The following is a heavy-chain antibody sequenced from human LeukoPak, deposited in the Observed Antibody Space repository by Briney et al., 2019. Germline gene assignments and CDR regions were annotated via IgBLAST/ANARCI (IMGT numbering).Heavy chain of an antibody. J-gene: IGHJ4*02. Sequence: GGSLRLSCAASGFTFSSYWMHWVRQAPGKGLVWVSLINSDGSSRNYADSVKGRFTISRDNAKNTLYLQMNSLRIEDTAVYYCAREDYSGYDFYDYWGQGSLVTVSS. D-gene: IGHD5-12*01. CDR1: GFTFSSYW. CDR2: INSDGSSR. CDR3: AREDYSGYDFYDY. V-gene: IGHV3-74*01.